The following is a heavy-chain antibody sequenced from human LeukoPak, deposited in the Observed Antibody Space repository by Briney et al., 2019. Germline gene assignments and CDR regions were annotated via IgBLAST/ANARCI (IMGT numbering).Heavy chain of an antibody. CDR1: GFTFSSYA. V-gene: IGHV3-30-3*01. CDR3: AREGLTYYYDSSGYHDY. J-gene: IGHJ4*02. Sequence: GSLRLSCAASGFTFSSYAMHWVRQAPGKGLEWVAVISYDGSNKYYADSVKGRFTISRDNSKNTLYLQMNSLRAEDTAVYYCAREGLTYYYDSSGYHDYWGQGTLVTVSS. D-gene: IGHD3-22*01. CDR2: ISYDGSNK.